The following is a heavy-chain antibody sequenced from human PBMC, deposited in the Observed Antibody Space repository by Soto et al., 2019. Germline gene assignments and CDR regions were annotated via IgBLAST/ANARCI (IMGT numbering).Heavy chain of an antibody. V-gene: IGHV3-11*01. Sequence: QVQLVESGGGLVKPGGSLRLSCAASGFIFSDYYMSWIRQAPGKGLELVSYISSYGSTTYYADSVKGRFTISRDNAKNSLYLQMTRLRADYTAMYYCTSLRSWRVDYWGQGTLVTVSS. CDR1: GFIFSDYY. CDR2: ISSYGSTT. D-gene: IGHD1-26*01. CDR3: TSLRSWRVDY. J-gene: IGHJ4*02.